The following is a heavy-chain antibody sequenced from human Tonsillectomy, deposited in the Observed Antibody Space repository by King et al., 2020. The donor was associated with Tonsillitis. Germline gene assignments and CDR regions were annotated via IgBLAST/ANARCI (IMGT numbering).Heavy chain of an antibody. CDR3: AREREPFGWEILRHYYYYGMDV. D-gene: IGHD1-26*01. CDR1: GFTFSSYV. V-gene: IGHV3-30*04. Sequence: VQLVESGGGVVQPGRSLRLSCAASGFTFSSYVMHWVRQAPGKGLEWVAILSYVGRNKYYADSVKGRFTISRDNSKNMLYLQMNSLRAEDTAVYYCAREREPFGWEILRHYYYYGMDVWGQGTTVTVSS. CDR2: LSYVGRNK. J-gene: IGHJ6*02.